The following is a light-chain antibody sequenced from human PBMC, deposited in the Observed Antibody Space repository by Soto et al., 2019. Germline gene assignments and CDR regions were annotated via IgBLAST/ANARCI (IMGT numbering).Light chain of an antibody. CDR1: ERVSRGY. Sequence: IVLKRSPGIVSLYRLERGWRCCMASERVSRGYLAWYEQTPGQAPRLLMYGASSRATGIPDRFSGSGSGTDFTLVISRLEPEDFALYYCQQYGSSPGNFGQGTRLEIK. CDR2: GAS. V-gene: IGKV3-20*01. J-gene: IGKJ5*01. CDR3: QQYGSSPGN.